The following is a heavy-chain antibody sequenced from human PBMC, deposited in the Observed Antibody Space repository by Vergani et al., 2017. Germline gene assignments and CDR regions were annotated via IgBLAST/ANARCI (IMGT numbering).Heavy chain of an antibody. CDR2: INHSGST. J-gene: IGHJ4*02. D-gene: IGHD5-12*01. CDR3: ARVLGAVDIVTPDDFDY. CDR1: GGSFSGYY. V-gene: IGHV4-34*01. Sequence: QVQLQQWGAGLLKPSETLSLTCAVYGGSFSGYYWSWIRQPPGKGLEWIGEINHSGSTNYNPSLKSRVTISVDTSENQYSLKLSSVTAADTAVYYCARVLGAVDIVTPDDFDYWGQGTLVTVSS.